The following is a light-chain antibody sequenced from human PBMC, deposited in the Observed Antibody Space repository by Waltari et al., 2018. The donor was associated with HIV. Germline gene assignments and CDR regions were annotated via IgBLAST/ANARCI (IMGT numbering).Light chain of an antibody. Sequence: AGLTQPPSVSKGLRQTATITCSGNSSNVGNQGAAWLQHHQGHPPKLLSYRSDSRPSGISERFAASRSGNIAFRTIMGLQPEDEADYYCSAWDSTLSALVFGTGTKVTVL. CDR3: SAWDSTLSALV. CDR1: SSNVGNQG. J-gene: IGLJ1*01. V-gene: IGLV10-54*04. CDR2: RSD.